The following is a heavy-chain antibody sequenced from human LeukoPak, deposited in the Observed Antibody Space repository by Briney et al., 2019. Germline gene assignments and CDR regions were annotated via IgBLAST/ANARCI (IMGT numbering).Heavy chain of an antibody. J-gene: IGHJ5*02. CDR1: GYTFTGYY. CDR3: ARLNPPCSSTSCYGYGDYGTGLDP. V-gene: IGHV1-2*02. CDR2: INPNSGGT. D-gene: IGHD2-2*01. Sequence: ASVKVSCKASGYTFTGYYMHWVRQAPGQGLEWMGWINPNSGGTNYAQKFQGRVTMTRDTSISTAYMELSRLRSDDTAVYHCARLNPPCSSTSCYGYGDYGTGLDPWGQGTLVTVSS.